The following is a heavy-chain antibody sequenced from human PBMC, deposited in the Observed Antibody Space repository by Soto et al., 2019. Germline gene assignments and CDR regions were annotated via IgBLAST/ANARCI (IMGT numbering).Heavy chain of an antibody. CDR1: GGTFSSYA. CDR2: IIPIFGTA. V-gene: IGHV1-69*13. J-gene: IGHJ6*02. Sequence: ASVKVSCKASGGTFSSYAISWVRQAPGQGLEWMGGIIPIFGTANYAQKFQGRVTITADESTSTAYMELSSLRSEDTAVYYCARVIWQLVQLEGMDVWGQGTTVTVSS. D-gene: IGHD6-6*01. CDR3: ARVIWQLVQLEGMDV.